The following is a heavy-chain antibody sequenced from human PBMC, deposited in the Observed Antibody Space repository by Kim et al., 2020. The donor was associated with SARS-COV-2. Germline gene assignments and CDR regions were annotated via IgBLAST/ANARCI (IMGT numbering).Heavy chain of an antibody. J-gene: IGHJ6*02. CDR2: IYFSGST. V-gene: IGHV4-59*01. CDR3: ARGAGYQVIFDYYYYGMDV. CDR1: GGSISSYS. D-gene: IGHD2-2*01. Sequence: SETLSLTCTVSGGSISSYSWSWIRQPPGKGLEWIGYIYFSGSTNYNPSLQSRVTISVDTSNNQISLKLSSVTAADTAVYYCARGAGYQVIFDYYYYGMDVWGPGTTVTVSS.